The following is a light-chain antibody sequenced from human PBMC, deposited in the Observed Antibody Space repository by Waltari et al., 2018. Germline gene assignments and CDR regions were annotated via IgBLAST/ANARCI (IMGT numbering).Light chain of an antibody. Sequence: QSALTQPASVSGSPGQSITISCTGTSSAVGFYNYVSWYQQYPGKAPKLLIYDVSERPSVVSNRLAGSKSGNTASLTISGLQAEDEADYYCNSYAGSSSWVFGGGTKLTVL. CDR2: DVS. J-gene: IGLJ3*02. V-gene: IGLV2-14*01. CDR1: SSAVGFYNY. CDR3: NSYAGSSSWV.